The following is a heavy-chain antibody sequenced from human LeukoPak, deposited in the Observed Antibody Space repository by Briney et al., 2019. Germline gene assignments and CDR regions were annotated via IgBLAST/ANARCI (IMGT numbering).Heavy chain of an antibody. CDR3: ARGEYSSDY. Sequence: ASVKVSCKASGYTFTGYYMHWVRQGPGQGVEWMGWINPNSGGTNYAQKFQGGVTMTRETSISTAYMELSRLRSDDTAVYYCARGEYSSDYWGQGTLVTVSS. V-gene: IGHV1-2*02. J-gene: IGHJ4*02. CDR2: INPNSGGT. D-gene: IGHD6-6*01. CDR1: GYTFTGYY.